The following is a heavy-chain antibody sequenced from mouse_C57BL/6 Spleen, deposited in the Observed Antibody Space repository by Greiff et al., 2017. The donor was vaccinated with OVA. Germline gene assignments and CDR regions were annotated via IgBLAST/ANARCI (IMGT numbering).Heavy chain of an antibody. CDR1: GFNIKDYY. Sequence: EVQLQQSGAELVKPGASVKLSCTASGFNIKDYYMHWVKQRTEQGLEWIGRIDPEAGGTKYAPKFQGKATITADTSSNTAYLQLSDLTSEDTAVYYCAREDCYGSSYAMHYWGQGTSVTVSS. V-gene: IGHV14-2*01. D-gene: IGHD1-1*01. CDR2: IDPEAGGT. J-gene: IGHJ4*01. CDR3: AREDCYGSSYAMHY.